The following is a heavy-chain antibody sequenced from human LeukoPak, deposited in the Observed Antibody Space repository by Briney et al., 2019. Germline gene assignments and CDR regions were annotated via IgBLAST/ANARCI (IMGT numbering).Heavy chain of an antibody. CDR1: GGSISSYY. J-gene: IGHJ4*02. D-gene: IGHD3-10*01. V-gene: IGHV4-59*01. Sequence: SETLSLTCTVSGGSISSYYWSWIRQPPGKGLEWIGYIYYSGSTNYNPSLKSRVTISVDTSKNQFSLKLSSVTAADTAVYYCARDPPSFGSGTYYTIWGQGTLVTVSS. CDR3: ARDPPSFGSGTYYTI. CDR2: IYYSGST.